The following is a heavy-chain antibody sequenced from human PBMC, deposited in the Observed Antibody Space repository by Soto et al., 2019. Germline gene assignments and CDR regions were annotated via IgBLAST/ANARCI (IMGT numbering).Heavy chain of an antibody. CDR2: IYYSGST. Sequence: SETLSLTCTVSGSSISSYYWSWIRQPPGKGLEWIGYIYYSGSTNYNPSLKSRVTISVDTSKNQFSLKLSSVTAADTAVYYCARDERRYYYYGMDVWGQGTTVTVAS. CDR3: ARDERRYYYYGMDV. D-gene: IGHD1-1*01. V-gene: IGHV4-59*01. J-gene: IGHJ6*02. CDR1: GSSISSYY.